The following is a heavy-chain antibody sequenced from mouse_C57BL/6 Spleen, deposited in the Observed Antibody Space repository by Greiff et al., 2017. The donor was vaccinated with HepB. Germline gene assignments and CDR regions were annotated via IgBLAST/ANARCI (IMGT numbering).Heavy chain of an antibody. CDR2: ISYDGSN. V-gene: IGHV3-6*01. J-gene: IGHJ4*01. D-gene: IGHD2-3*01. CDR3: ARGGYDGYFH. Sequence: EVHLVESGPGLVKPSQSLSLTCSVTGYSITSGYYWNWIRQFPGNKLEWMGYISYDGSNNYNPSLKNRISITRDTSKNQFFLKLNSVTTEDTATYYCARGGYDGYFHWGQGTSVTVSS. CDR1: GYSITSGYY.